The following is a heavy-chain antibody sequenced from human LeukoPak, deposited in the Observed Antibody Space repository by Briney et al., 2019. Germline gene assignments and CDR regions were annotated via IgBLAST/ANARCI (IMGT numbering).Heavy chain of an antibody. CDR1: GYTFTAYY. V-gene: IGHV1-24*01. Sequence: ASVKVSCKASGYTFTAYYMHWVRQAPGKGLEWMGGFDPEDGETIYAQKFQGRVTMTEDTSTDTAYMELSSLRSEDTAVYYCATGRPKGGMDVWGQGTTVTVSS. D-gene: IGHD3-16*01. CDR2: FDPEDGET. CDR3: ATGRPKGGMDV. J-gene: IGHJ6*02.